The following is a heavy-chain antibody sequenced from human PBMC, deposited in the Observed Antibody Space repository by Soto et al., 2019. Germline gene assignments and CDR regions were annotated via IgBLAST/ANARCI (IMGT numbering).Heavy chain of an antibody. CDR3: AMAHLAAGKGIFDY. V-gene: IGHV1-46*01. CDR1: GYSFTSHY. Sequence: ASVKVSCKAIGYSFTSHYMHWVRQAPGQGLEWMGIINPSGGSTSYAQKFQGRVTMTRDTSTSTVYMELSSLRSEDTAVYYCAMAHLAAGKGIFDYWGQGTLVTVSS. CDR2: INPSGGST. J-gene: IGHJ4*02. D-gene: IGHD6-13*01.